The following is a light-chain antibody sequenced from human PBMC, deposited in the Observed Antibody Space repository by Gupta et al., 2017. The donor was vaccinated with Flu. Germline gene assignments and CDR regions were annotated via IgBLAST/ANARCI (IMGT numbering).Light chain of an antibody. CDR3: MQGEHWPT. Sequence: GQPACISCRSSQSLVHRNGNTYLAWFQQRPGQSPRRLIYRVSNLDSGVPARFTGSGSGTDFTLNISRVEAEDVGIYYCMQGEHWPTFGQGTKVEIK. V-gene: IGKV2-30*02. CDR2: RVS. CDR1: QSLVHRNGNTY. J-gene: IGKJ1*01.